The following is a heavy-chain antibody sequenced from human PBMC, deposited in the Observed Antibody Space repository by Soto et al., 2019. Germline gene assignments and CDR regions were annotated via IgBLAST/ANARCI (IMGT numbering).Heavy chain of an antibody. CDR3: ARDRPGDEGDGFDI. D-gene: IGHD3-10*01. Sequence: EVQLVETGGGLIQPGGSVRLSCAASGLTVSSNYMNWVRQAPGKGLEWVSVLYSGGSTHYAGSVKGRFIISRDNSKNTLYLQMNSLRVEDTAVYYCARDRPGDEGDGFDIWGHGTMVTVSS. CDR1: GLTVSSNY. V-gene: IGHV3-53*02. J-gene: IGHJ3*02. CDR2: LYSGGST.